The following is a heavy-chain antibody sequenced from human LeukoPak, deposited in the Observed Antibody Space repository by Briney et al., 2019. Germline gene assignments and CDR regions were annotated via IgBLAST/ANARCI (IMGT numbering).Heavy chain of an antibody. CDR2: ISGSGGST. J-gene: IGHJ4*02. CDR3: AKTGDSSGYYYGDFDY. Sequence: GGSLRLSCAASGFTFSSYAMSWVHQAPGKGLEWVSAISGSGGSTYYADSVKGRFTISRDNSKNTLYLQMNSLRAEDTAVYYCAKTGDSSGYYYGDFDYWGQGTLVTVSS. CDR1: GFTFSSYA. D-gene: IGHD3-22*01. V-gene: IGHV3-23*01.